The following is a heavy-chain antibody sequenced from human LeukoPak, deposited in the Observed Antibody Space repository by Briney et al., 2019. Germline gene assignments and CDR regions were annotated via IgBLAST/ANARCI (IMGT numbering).Heavy chain of an antibody. D-gene: IGHD3-10*01. J-gene: IGHJ4*02. V-gene: IGHV3-23*01. CDR3: AKDRVGVRGVMIVAFDY. CDR2: ISGSGGST. CDR1: GFTFSSYA. Sequence: TGGSLRLSCAASGFTFSSYAMSWVRQAQGKGLEWVSAISGSGGSTYYADSVKGRFTISRDNSKNTLYLQMNSLRAEDTAVYYCAKDRVGVRGVMIVAFDYWGQGTLVTVSS.